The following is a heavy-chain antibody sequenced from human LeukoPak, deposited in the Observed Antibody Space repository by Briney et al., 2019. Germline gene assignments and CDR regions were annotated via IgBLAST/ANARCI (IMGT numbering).Heavy chain of an antibody. D-gene: IGHD2-2*01. J-gene: IGHJ6*02. CDR3: ARDSSAYYYGMDV. CDR2: ISHDGSNK. CDR1: GFTFSSYA. Sequence: GGSLRLSCAASGFTFSSYAMSWVRQAPGKGLESVAVISHDGSNKYYADSVKGRFTISRDNSKNTLYLQMNSLRAADTAVYYCARDSSAYYYGMDVWGQGTTVTVSS. V-gene: IGHV3-30*03.